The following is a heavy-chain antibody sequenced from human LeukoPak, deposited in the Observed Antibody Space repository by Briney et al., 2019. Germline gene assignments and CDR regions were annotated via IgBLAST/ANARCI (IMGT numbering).Heavy chain of an antibody. CDR1: GYTFTGYY. V-gene: IGHV1-2*02. CDR3: ARISHRGDYVQDY. CDR2: INPNSGGT. J-gene: IGHJ4*02. Sequence: ASVKVSCKASGYTFTGYYLHWVRQAPGQGLEWMGWINPNSGGTNYAQKFQDRVTMTRDMSIRTAYMELSRLRSDDTAVYYCARISHRGDYVQDYWGQGTLLTVSS. D-gene: IGHD4-17*01.